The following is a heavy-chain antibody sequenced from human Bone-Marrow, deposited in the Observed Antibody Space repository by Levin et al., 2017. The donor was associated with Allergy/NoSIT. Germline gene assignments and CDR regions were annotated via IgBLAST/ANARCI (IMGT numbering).Heavy chain of an antibody. CDR1: GFMFTNYG. CDR3: ARDLGGVAAAGTWDYYYSGLDV. J-gene: IGHJ6*02. D-gene: IGHD6-13*01. CDR2: IWYDGTNK. Sequence: SCAASGFMFTNYGIHWVRQAPGKGLEWVAVIWYDGTNKFYADSVKGRFTISRDNSKNMLYLQMNSLRAEDTAVYYCARDLGGVAAAGTWDYYYSGLDVWGQGTTVTVSS. V-gene: IGHV3-33*01.